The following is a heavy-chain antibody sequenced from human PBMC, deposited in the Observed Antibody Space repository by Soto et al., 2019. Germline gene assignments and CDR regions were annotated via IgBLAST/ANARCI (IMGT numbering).Heavy chain of an antibody. CDR1: GGSTNSYC. V-gene: IGHV4-59*08. D-gene: IGHD4-4*01. CDR3: ARHRRTTVAKFYFDN. Sequence: SETLSLTCTVSGGSTNSYCWSWIRQPPGKGLEWIAYIFDSGNANYNPSLKSRVTISVDTSKNQFSLKLTSVTAADTAVYYCARHRRTTVAKFYFDNWGQGALVTVSS. J-gene: IGHJ4*02. CDR2: IFDSGNA.